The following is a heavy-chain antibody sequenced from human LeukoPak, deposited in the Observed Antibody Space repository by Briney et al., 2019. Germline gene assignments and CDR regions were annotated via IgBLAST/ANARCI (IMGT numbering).Heavy chain of an antibody. J-gene: IGHJ4*02. CDR3: ARTAAAALYYFDY. D-gene: IGHD6-13*01. Sequence: PSETLSLTCTVSGGSISSHYWSWIRQPAGKGLEWIGRIYTSGSTNYNPSLKSRVTISVDKSKNQFSLKLSSVTAADTAVYYCARTAAAALYYFDYWGQGTLVTVSS. CDR2: IYTSGST. CDR1: GGSISSHY. V-gene: IGHV4-4*07.